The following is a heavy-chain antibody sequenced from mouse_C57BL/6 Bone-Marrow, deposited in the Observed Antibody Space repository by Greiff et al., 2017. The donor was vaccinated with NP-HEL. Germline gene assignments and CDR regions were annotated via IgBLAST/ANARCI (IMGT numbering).Heavy chain of an antibody. Sequence: QVQLQQSGAELARPGASVKLSCKASGYTFTSYGISWVKQRTGQGLEWIGEIYPRSGNTYYNEKFKGKATLTADKSSSTAYMELRSLTSEDSAVYFCAKRDYYGSSYFPWFAYWGQGTLVTVSA. CDR2: IYPRSGNT. D-gene: IGHD1-1*01. CDR1: GYTFTSYG. V-gene: IGHV1-81*01. CDR3: AKRDYYGSSYFPWFAY. J-gene: IGHJ3*01.